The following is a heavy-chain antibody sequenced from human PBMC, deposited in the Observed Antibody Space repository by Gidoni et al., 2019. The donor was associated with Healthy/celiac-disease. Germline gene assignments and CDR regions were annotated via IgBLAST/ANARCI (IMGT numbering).Heavy chain of an antibody. CDR3: ARGYAFNSPFEY. Sequence: QVQLQQWGAGLLKPSETLSLPCAVYGESFSGYYWSWIRQPPGKGLEWIGEINHGGSTNYNPSLKSRVSISVDTSKNQFSLKLSSVTAADTAVYYCARGYAFNSPFEYWGQGTLVTVSS. D-gene: IGHD1-1*01. CDR1: GESFSGYY. V-gene: IGHV4-34*01. J-gene: IGHJ4*02. CDR2: INHGGST.